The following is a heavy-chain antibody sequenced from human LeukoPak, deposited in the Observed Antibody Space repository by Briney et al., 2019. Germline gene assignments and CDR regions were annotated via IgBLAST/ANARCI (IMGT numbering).Heavy chain of an antibody. D-gene: IGHD5-18*01. V-gene: IGHV3-21*01. CDR3: ARDRQLWFNDY. CDR2: ISSCSSYI. CDR1: GFTFSSYS. J-gene: IGHJ4*02. Sequence: GGSLRLSCAASGFTFSSYSMNWVRQAPGKGLEWVSSISSCSSYIYYADSVKGRFTISRDNAKNSLYLQMNSLRAEDTAVYYCARDRQLWFNDYWGQGTQVTVSS.